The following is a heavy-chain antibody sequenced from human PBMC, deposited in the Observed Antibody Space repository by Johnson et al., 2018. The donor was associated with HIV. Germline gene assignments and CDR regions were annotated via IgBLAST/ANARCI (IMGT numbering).Heavy chain of an antibody. CDR3: ARDRAIVVAYDAFDI. CDR2: ISYDGSNQ. Sequence: QMLLVESGGGVVQPGRSLRLSCAASGFTFSSYAMHWVRQAPGKGLEWVAIISYDGSNQYYDASVKGRFTISRANSKNTLYLQMNSLRPEDTAVYYCARDRAIVVAYDAFDIWGQGTMVTVSS. D-gene: IGHD3-22*01. V-gene: IGHV3-30*04. J-gene: IGHJ3*02. CDR1: GFTFSSYA.